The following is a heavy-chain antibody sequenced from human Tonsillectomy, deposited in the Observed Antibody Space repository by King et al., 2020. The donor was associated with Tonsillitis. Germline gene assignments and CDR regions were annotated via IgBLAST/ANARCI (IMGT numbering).Heavy chain of an antibody. V-gene: IGHV3-30-3*01. J-gene: IGHJ4*02. CDR1: GFTFSNYA. Sequence: QLVQSGGGVVQPGRSLRLSCAASGFTFSNYAMLWLRQAPGKGLEWVAVISYDGSNKYYADAVKGRFTISRDNSKNTLYLQMNSLRAEDTAVYYCARENYYSSSGYFDYWGQGTLVTVSS. CDR2: ISYDGSNK. D-gene: IGHD3-22*01. CDR3: ARENYYSSSGYFDY.